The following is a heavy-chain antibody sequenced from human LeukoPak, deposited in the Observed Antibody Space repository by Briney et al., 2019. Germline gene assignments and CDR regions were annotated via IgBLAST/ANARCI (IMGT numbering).Heavy chain of an antibody. J-gene: IGHJ6*02. CDR1: GFTFDDYA. V-gene: IGHV3-23*01. CDR2: ISSSGGSI. CDR3: AKGHDYGDYESGMDV. D-gene: IGHD4-17*01. Sequence: GRSLRLSCAASGFTFDDYAMHWVRQAPGKGLEWVSAISSSGGSIYYADSVKGRFTISRDNSKNTLYLQMNSLRAEDTAVYYCAKGHDYGDYESGMDVWGQGTTVTVSS.